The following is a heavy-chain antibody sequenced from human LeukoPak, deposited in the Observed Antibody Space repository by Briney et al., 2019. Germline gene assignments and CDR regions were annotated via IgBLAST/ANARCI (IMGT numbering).Heavy chain of an antibody. V-gene: IGHV4-34*01. Sequence: SETLSLTCAVYGGSFSGYYWSWIRQPPGKGLEWIGEINHSGSTNYNPSLKSRVTISVDTSKNQFSLKLSSVTAADTAVYFCAKDVNTTMIGYMDVWGKGTTVTVSS. CDR3: AKDVNTTMIGYMDV. CDR2: INHSGST. J-gene: IGHJ6*03. CDR1: GGSFSGYY. D-gene: IGHD5-18*01.